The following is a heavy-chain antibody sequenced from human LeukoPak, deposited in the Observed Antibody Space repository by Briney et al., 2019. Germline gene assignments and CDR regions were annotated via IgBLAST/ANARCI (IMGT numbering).Heavy chain of an antibody. D-gene: IGHD2-15*01. CDR1: GGSFSGYY. Sequence: SETLSLTCAVYGGSFSGYYWSWIRQPPGKGLEWIGEINHSGSTNHNPSLKSRVTISVDTSKNQFSLKLNSVTAADTAVYYCARGGVVYSPYYYYYMDVWGKGTTVTVSS. J-gene: IGHJ6*03. CDR3: ARGGVVYSPYYYYYMDV. V-gene: IGHV4-34*01. CDR2: INHSGST.